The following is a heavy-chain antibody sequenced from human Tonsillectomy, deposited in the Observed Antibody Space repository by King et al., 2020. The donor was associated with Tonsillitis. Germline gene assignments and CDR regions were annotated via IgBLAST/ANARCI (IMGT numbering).Heavy chain of an antibody. D-gene: IGHD5-12*01. CDR1: GCTFSSYA. CDR3: ARGRGWGSGYDY. CDR2: IIPICWKA. J-gene: IGHJ4*02. Sequence: QLVQSGAEVKKPGSSVKVSCKASGCTFSSYAINWVRQAPGKGLEWMTGIIPICWKAIYSQKFQGRVTITADDSTSTAYMERSSLRAEDTAVYYCARGRGWGSGYDYWGQGSLVTVSS. V-gene: IGHV1-69*12.